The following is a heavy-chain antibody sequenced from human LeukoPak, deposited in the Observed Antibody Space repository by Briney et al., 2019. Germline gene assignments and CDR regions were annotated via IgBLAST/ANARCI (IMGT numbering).Heavy chain of an antibody. V-gene: IGHV3-21*01. CDR2: ISSGITYI. Sequence: GGSLRLSCAASGFTFSSYSMNWVRQAPGKGLEWVSSISSGITYIYYTDSVKGRFTISRDNAKNSLYLQMNSLRAEDTAVYYCAREWKTSAGNWFDPWGQGTLVTVSS. J-gene: IGHJ5*02. CDR3: AREWKTSAGNWFDP. D-gene: IGHD1-1*01. CDR1: GFTFSSYS.